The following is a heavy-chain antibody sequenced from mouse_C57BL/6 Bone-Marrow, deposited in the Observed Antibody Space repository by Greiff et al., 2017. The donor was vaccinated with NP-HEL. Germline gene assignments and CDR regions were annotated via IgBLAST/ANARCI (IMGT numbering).Heavy chain of an antibody. CDR1: GYTFTDYY. D-gene: IGHD1-1*01. Sequence: VQLQQSGPELVKPGASVKISCKASGYTFTDYYMNWVKQSHGKSLEWIGDINPNNGGTSYNQKFKGKATLTVDKSSSTAYMELRSLTSEDSAVYYCARSRAITTVVDLWGQGTTLTVSS. V-gene: IGHV1-26*01. CDR3: ARSRAITTVVDL. J-gene: IGHJ2*01. CDR2: INPNNGGT.